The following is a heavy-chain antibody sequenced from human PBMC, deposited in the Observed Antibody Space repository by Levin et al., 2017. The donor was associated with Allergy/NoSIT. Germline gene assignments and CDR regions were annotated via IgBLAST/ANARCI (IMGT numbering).Heavy chain of an antibody. CDR2: ISSSGSTI. V-gene: IGHV3-48*03. CDR3: ARDLRSSSWIYDAFDI. D-gene: IGHD6-13*01. J-gene: IGHJ3*02. CDR1: GFTFSSYE. Sequence: GESLKISCAASGFTFSSYEMNWVRQAPGKGLEWVSYISSSGSTIYYADSVKGRFTISRDNAKNSLYLQMNSLRAEDTAVYYCARDLRSSSWIYDAFDIWGQGTMVTVSS.